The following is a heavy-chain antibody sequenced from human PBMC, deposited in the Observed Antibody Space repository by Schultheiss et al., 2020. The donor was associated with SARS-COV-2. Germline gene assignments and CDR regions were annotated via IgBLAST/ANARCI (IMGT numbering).Heavy chain of an antibody. V-gene: IGHV1-8*03. CDR1: GYTFTSYG. CDR3: ARVWWELPRAGAFDI. J-gene: IGHJ3*02. CDR2: MNPNSGNT. D-gene: IGHD1-26*01. Sequence: ASVKVSCKASGYTFTSYGISWVRQAPGQGLEWMGWMNPNSGNTGYAQKFQGRVTITRDTSASTAYMELSSLRSEDTAVYYCARVWWELPRAGAFDIWGQGTMVTVSS.